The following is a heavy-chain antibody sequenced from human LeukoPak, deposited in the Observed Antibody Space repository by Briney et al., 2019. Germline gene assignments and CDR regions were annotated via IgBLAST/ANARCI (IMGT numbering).Heavy chain of an antibody. Sequence: GGSLRLSCAASGFTFSSYAMHWVRQAPGKGLEWVAVTSYDGSNKYYADSVKGRFTISRDNSKNTLYLQMNSLRAEDTAVYYCAREGGSWAAYYFDYWGQGTLVTVSS. CDR2: TSYDGSNK. CDR1: GFTFSSYA. J-gene: IGHJ4*02. V-gene: IGHV3-30-3*01. CDR3: AREGGSWAAYYFDY. D-gene: IGHD1-26*01.